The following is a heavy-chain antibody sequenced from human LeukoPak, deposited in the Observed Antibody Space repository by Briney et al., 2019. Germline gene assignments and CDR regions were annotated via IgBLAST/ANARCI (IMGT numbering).Heavy chain of an antibody. CDR2: IRYDGSNK. D-gene: IGHD3-9*01. V-gene: IGHV3-30*02. CDR1: GFTFSSYG. CDR3: ARGASLTGYYSFDY. Sequence: PGGSLRLSCAASGFTFSSYGMHWVRQAPGKGLEWVAFIRYDGSNKYYADSVKGRFTISRDNSKNTLYLQMNSLRAEDTAVYYCARGASLTGYYSFDYWGQGTLVTVSS. J-gene: IGHJ4*02.